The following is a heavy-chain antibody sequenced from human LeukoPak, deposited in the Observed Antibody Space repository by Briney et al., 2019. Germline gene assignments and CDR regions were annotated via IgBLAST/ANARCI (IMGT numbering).Heavy chain of an antibody. V-gene: IGHV3-74*03. CDR1: GFTISGYW. J-gene: IGHJ4*02. Sequence: GGSLRLSCGATGFTISGYWMHWVRQAPGKGLVWASRINGDGSSTTYADSVKGRFTISRDNAKNTLYLQMNSLRAEDTAVYYCAKGGTTVVDYWGQGTLVTVSS. CDR2: INGDGSST. CDR3: AKGGTTVVDY. D-gene: IGHD4-23*01.